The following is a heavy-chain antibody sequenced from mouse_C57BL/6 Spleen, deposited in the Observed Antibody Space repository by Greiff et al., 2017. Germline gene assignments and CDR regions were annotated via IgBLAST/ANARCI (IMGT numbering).Heavy chain of an antibody. Sequence: EVQVVESGPGLVKPSQSLSLSCSVSGYSITSGYYWNWIRQFPGNNLEWMGYISYDGSNNYNPSFKNRISITRDTSNNPSFLKLNSVTTEDEAADDCAREPSYDYDGYYFDDWGQGTTLTVSS. CDR3: AREPSYDYDGYYFDD. CDR1: GYSITSGYY. D-gene: IGHD2-4*01. J-gene: IGHJ2*01. CDR2: ISYDGSN. V-gene: IGHV3-6*01.